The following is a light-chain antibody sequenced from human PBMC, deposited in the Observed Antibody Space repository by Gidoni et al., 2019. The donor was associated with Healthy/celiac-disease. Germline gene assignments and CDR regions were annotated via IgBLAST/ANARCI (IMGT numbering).Light chain of an antibody. CDR2: DAS. V-gene: IGKV1-33*01. CDR1: QDSSNY. J-gene: IGKJ4*01. CDR3: QQYDNRPSLT. Sequence: DIQMTQSPSSLSASVGDRVTITCQASQDSSNYLNWYQQKPGKAPKLLIYDASNLETGVPSRCSGSGSGTDVTFTISSLQPEDIATYYCQQYDNRPSLTFGGGTKVEIK.